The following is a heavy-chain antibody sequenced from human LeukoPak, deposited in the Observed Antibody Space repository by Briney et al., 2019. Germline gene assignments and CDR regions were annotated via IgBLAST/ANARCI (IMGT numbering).Heavy chain of an antibody. CDR1: GFTFSSYA. J-gene: IGHJ4*02. CDR2: ISSNGGST. Sequence: GGSLRLSCAASGFTFSSYAMHWVRQAPGKGLEYVSAISSNGGSTYYANSVKGRFTISRDNSKNTLYLQMGSLRAEDMAVYYCAREVGGYDSSGSFDYWGQGTLVTVSS. CDR3: AREVGGYDSSGSFDY. V-gene: IGHV3-64*01. D-gene: IGHD3-22*01.